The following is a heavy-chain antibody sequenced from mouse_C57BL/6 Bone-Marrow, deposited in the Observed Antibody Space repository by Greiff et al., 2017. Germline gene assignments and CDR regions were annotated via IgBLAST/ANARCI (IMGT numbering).Heavy chain of an antibody. CDR2: ISYDGSN. J-gene: IGHJ2*01. V-gene: IGHV3-6*01. D-gene: IGHD4-1*01. Sequence: EVQVVESGPGLVKPSQSLSLTCSVTGYSITSGYYWNWIRQFPGNKLEWMGYISYDGSNKYNPSLKNRISIIRDTSKNQFFLKLNSVTTEDTATYYCARDGDWVFDYWGQGTTLTVSS. CDR1: GYSITSGYY. CDR3: ARDGDWVFDY.